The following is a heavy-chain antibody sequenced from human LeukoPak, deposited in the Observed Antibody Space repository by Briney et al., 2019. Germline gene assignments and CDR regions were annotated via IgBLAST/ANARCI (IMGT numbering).Heavy chain of an antibody. CDR3: ARVRGRNDAVDY. CDR2: IYTSGST. CDR1: GGSITSGSYY. J-gene: IGHJ4*02. V-gene: IGHV4-61*02. D-gene: IGHD1-1*01. Sequence: SQTLSLTCTVSGGSITSGSYYWSWIRQPAGKGLEWIGRIYTSGSTNYNPSLKSRVTISVDTSKNQFSLNLTSVTAADTAVYYCARVRGRNDAVDYWGQGTLVTVSS.